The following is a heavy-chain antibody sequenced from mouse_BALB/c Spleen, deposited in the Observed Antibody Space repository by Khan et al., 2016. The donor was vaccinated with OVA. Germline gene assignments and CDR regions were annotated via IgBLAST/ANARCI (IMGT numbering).Heavy chain of an antibody. V-gene: IGHV1S81*02. D-gene: IGHD1-1*01. CDR2: TNPTNGRT. CDR1: GYTFTSYC. Sequence: QVRLQQSGAELVKAGASVKMSCKASGYTFTSYCMHWVKQRLGQGLEWFAETNPTNGRTYYNEKFKSKATLTVDKSSSTAYMLLSGPTFEDSAVYYCARIEKLVATYFAYWGQGTTLTVSS. J-gene: IGHJ2*01. CDR3: ARIEKLVATYFAY.